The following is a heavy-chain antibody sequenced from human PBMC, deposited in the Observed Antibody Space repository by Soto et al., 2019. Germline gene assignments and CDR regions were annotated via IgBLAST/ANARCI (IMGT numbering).Heavy chain of an antibody. J-gene: IGHJ5*02. CDR1: GGSFSGYY. V-gene: IGHV4-34*01. D-gene: IGHD6-6*01. CDR2: INHSGST. CDR3: ARAPFFGSSPSVNWFDP. Sequence: SETLSLTCGVYGGSFSGYYWSWIRQPPGKGLEWIGEINHSGSTNYNPSLKSRVTISVDTSKNQFSLKLSSVTAADTAVYYCARAPFFGSSPSVNWFDPWGQGTLVTVSS.